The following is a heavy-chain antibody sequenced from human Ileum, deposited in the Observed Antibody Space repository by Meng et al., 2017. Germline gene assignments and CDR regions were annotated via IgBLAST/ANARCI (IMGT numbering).Heavy chain of an antibody. CDR3: ARDHMGSLDY. V-gene: IGHV4-61*08. J-gene: IGHJ4*02. Sequence: QVALRESGPGLVRPSETLSLICTVSGGSVSRAGYQWGWIRQPPGKGLEWIGYASTNYNPSLKSRVTISLDTSRNQFSLSLSSVTAADTAVYYCARDHMGSLDYWGQGILVTVSS. D-gene: IGHD1-26*01. CDR2: AST. CDR1: GGSVSRAGYQ.